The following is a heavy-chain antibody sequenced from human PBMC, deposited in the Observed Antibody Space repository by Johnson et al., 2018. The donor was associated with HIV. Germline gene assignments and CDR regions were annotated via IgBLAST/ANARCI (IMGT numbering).Heavy chain of an antibody. CDR2: ISSCGTTI. CDR1: GFSFSDYY. D-gene: IGHD3-22*01. Sequence: QVQLVESGGGVVQPGGTLRLSCTASGFSFSDYYMCWIRQAPGKGLEWVSYISSCGTTIYSADSVKGRFTISRDNAKNTLYVQMNSLRAEEKAVYYCAREQPITRIVVASKEDAFDSWGQGTMVTVSS. V-gene: IGHV3-11*04. J-gene: IGHJ3*02. CDR3: AREQPITRIVVASKEDAFDS.